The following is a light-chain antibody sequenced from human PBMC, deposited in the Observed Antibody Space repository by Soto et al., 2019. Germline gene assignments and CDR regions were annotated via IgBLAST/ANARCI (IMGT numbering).Light chain of an antibody. CDR2: DAS. CDR1: QSISNY. V-gene: IGKV3-11*01. J-gene: IGKJ5*01. CDR3: QQRSNWPPSIT. Sequence: EIVLTQSPVTLTLSPGQGAALSCRTIQSISNYSAWYQQKPGQAPRLLIYDASNRATGTPARFSGSGSGTDFTLTISSLEPEEFAVYYCQQRSNWPPSITFGQGTRLEI.